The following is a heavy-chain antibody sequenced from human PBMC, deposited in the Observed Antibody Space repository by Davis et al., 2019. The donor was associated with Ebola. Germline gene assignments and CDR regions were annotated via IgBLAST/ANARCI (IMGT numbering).Heavy chain of an antibody. CDR1: GFTFSSYA. CDR3: AMGGMATATYFDY. D-gene: IGHD5-24*01. V-gene: IGHV3-30*04. CDR2: ISYDGSIK. J-gene: IGHJ4*02. Sequence: GESLKISCAASGFTFSSYAMHWVRQAPGKGLEWVAVISYDGSIKYYADSVNGRFTISRDNSKNTLYLQMNSLRAEETAVYYCAMGGMATATYFDYWGQGTLVTVSS.